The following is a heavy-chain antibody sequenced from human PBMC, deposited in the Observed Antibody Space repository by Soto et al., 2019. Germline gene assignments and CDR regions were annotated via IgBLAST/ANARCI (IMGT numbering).Heavy chain of an antibody. CDR1: GYSFTSYW. Sequence: GVSLQISCKGSGYSFTSYWIGWVRQMPGKGLEWMGIIYPGDSDTRYSPSFQGQVTISADKSISTAYLQWSSLKASDTAMYYCARQYGRHGSSTSCSKFDPWSQGTLVTLSS. D-gene: IGHD2-2*01. CDR2: IYPGDSDT. V-gene: IGHV5-51*01. CDR3: ARQYGRHGSSTSCSKFDP. J-gene: IGHJ5*02.